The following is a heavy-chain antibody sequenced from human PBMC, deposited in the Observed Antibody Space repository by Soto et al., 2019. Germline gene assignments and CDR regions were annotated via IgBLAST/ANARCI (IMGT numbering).Heavy chain of an antibody. V-gene: IGHV4-39*01. Sequence: SETLSLTCTVSGGSISSSSYYWGWLRQPPGQGLEWIGCICYSGSTSYNPSLKSRVTISVDTSKTQSSLKLSSVTAADTAVYYCARQIIAAAGTCYLDYWGQGTQVTVSS. CDR1: GGSISSSSYY. CDR2: ICYSGST. J-gene: IGHJ4*02. CDR3: ARQIIAAAGTCYLDY. D-gene: IGHD6-13*01.